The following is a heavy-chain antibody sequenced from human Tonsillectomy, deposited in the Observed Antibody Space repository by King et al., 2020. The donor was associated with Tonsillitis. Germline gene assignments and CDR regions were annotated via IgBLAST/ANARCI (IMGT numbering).Heavy chain of an antibody. Sequence: EQLVESGGGLVKPGGSLRVSCAASGFTFSNSWMNWVRQAPGKGLEWVGRIKSKTDGGTTDYTEPVKGRFNISRDDSKNTLYLEMNRLRTEDTAVYYCTTRFRGFDYWGQGTLVTVSS. CDR1: GFTFSNSW. CDR3: TTRFRGFDY. CDR2: IKSKTDGGTT. V-gene: IGHV3-15*07. J-gene: IGHJ4*02. D-gene: IGHD3-10*01.